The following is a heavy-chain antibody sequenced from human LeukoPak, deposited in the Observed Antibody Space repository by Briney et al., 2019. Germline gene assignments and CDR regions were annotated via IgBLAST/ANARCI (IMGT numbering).Heavy chain of an antibody. V-gene: IGHV4-38-2*02. Sequence: PSETLSLACTVSGYSISSGYYWGWIRQPPGKGLEWIGSIYHSGSTYYNPSLKSRVTISVDTSKNQFSLKLSSVTAADTAVYYCARDSGTTGEVKFDPWGQGTLVTVSS. CDR2: IYHSGST. CDR1: GYSISSGYY. D-gene: IGHD3-10*01. J-gene: IGHJ5*02. CDR3: ARDSGTTGEVKFDP.